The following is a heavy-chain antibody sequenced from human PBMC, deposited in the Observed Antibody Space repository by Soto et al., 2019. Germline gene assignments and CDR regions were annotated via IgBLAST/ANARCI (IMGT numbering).Heavy chain of an antibody. J-gene: IGHJ4*02. V-gene: IGHV4-4*02. CDR3: ARYMYSGSYYFDY. CDR2: IYHSGST. CDR1: CGSISSSNW. Sequence: SETLSLTCAVSCGSISSSNWWSWVRQPPGKGLEWIGEIYHSGSTNYNPSLKSRVTISVDKSKNQFSLKLSSVTAAGTAVYYCARYMYSGSYYFDYWGQGTLVTVSS. D-gene: IGHD1-26*01.